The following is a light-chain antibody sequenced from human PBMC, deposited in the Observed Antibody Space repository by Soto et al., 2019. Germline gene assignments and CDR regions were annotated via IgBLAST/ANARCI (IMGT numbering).Light chain of an antibody. CDR1: QSVDRSY. V-gene: IGKV3-20*01. CDR3: QQYRSSPPLFT. Sequence: VLTQSPGTLSLSPGERATLSCRASQSVDRSYLAWYQKRPGPAPRLLIYGAASRATGIPDRFSGSGSGTDFTLTLSRLEPEDFALYFCQQYRSSPPLFTFGQGTKLEIK. J-gene: IGKJ2*01. CDR2: GAA.